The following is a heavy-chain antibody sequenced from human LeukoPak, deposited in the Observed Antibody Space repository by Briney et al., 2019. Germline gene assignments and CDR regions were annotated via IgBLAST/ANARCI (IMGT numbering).Heavy chain of an antibody. D-gene: IGHD3-16*02. V-gene: IGHV1-18*01. CDR2: ISAYNGNT. CDR1: GYTFTSYG. Sequence: ASVKVSCKASGYTFTSYGISWVRQAPGQGLEWKGWISAYNGNTNYAQKLQGRVTMTTDTSTSTAYMELRSLRSDDTAVYYCARQTDYDYVWGSYRFDYWGQGTLVTVSS. CDR3: ARQTDYDYVWGSYRFDY. J-gene: IGHJ4*02.